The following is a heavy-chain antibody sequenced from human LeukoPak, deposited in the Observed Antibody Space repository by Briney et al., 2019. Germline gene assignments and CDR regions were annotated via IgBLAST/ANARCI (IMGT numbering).Heavy chain of an antibody. Sequence: GGSLRLSCAASGFFFSSYWMSWVRQAPGKGLEWVAYIKEDGSEKYYVGSVKGRFTISRDNAKNSLFLQMNSLRADDTAVYYCARGASHYGGGVLYHDAFDIWGQGTMVTVSS. J-gene: IGHJ3*02. D-gene: IGHD4-23*01. CDR2: IKEDGSEK. V-gene: IGHV3-7*01. CDR1: GFFFSSYW. CDR3: ARGASHYGGGVLYHDAFDI.